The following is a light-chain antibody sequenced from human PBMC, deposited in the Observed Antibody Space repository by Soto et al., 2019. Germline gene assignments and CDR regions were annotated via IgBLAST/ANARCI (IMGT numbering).Light chain of an antibody. V-gene: IGLV2-14*01. J-gene: IGLJ2*01. CDR3: SSYTSSSPRV. CDR2: EVS. CDR1: SSDVGTYNY. Sequence: QSALTQPASVSGSPGQSITISCTGTSSDVGTYNYVSWYQQHTGKAPKLMIYEVSNRPSGVSDRFSGSRSGNTACLTISGLQAEDEAEYYCSSYTSSSPRVFGGGTKLTVL.